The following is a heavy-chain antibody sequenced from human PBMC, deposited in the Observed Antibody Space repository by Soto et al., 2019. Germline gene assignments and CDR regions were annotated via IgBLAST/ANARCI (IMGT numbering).Heavy chain of an antibody. CDR3: VREWDTAMVLGRFTYGMDD. J-gene: IGHJ6*02. CDR1: GGTFSSYA. V-gene: IGHV1-69*01. D-gene: IGHD5-18*01. Sequence: QVQLVQSGAEVKKPGSSVKVSCKASGGTFSSYAISWVRQAPGQGLEWMGGIIPIFGTANYAQKFQGRVTITADASTITAYRALSSLISEDTAVDYCVREWDTAMVLGRFTYGMDDWGQGTTVTVSS. CDR2: IIPIFGTA.